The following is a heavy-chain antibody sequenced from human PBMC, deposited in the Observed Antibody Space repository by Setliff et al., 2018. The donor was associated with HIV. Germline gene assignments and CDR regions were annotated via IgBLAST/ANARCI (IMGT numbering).Heavy chain of an antibody. Sequence: ASETLSLTCTVSGGSISSYYWSCIRQPAGKGLEWIGRIYPSGSTNYNPSLKSRVTMSVDTSKNQFSLKLNSVTAADTAVYYCARAGHYYDSSGTALDYWGQGTLVTVSS. CDR1: GGSISSYY. V-gene: IGHV4-4*07. D-gene: IGHD3-22*01. CDR3: ARAGHYYDSSGTALDY. CDR2: IYPSGST. J-gene: IGHJ4*02.